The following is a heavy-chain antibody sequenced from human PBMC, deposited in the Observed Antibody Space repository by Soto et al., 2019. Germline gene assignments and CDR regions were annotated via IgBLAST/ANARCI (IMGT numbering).Heavy chain of an antibody. V-gene: IGHV1-8*01. CDR1: GYTFTSYD. J-gene: IGHJ5*02. D-gene: IGHD6-6*01. Sequence: QVQLVQSGAEVKKPGASVKVSCKASGYTFTSYDINWVRQAAGQGLEWMGWINPNSGNTGYAQKFQGRVTMTRNTCIRTAYMELTRLRSEDTAVYYCAVSYSRLGARSFDPWGQGTLVTVSS. CDR3: AVSYSRLGARSFDP. CDR2: INPNSGNT.